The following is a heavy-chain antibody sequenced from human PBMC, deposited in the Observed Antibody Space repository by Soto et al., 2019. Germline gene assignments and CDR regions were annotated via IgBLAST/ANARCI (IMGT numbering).Heavy chain of an antibody. Sequence: EVQLLESGGGLVQPGGSLRLSCAASGFTFSSYAMSWVRQAPGKGLEWVSGISGSGGSTYYADSVKGRFTISRDNSERSLFLQINSLRAEDTAIYYCAKGTCKSGGSCYSTSDYWGQGTLVTVSS. D-gene: IGHD2-15*01. V-gene: IGHV3-23*01. CDR1: GFTFSSYA. CDR3: AKGTCKSGGSCYSTSDY. CDR2: ISGSGGST. J-gene: IGHJ4*02.